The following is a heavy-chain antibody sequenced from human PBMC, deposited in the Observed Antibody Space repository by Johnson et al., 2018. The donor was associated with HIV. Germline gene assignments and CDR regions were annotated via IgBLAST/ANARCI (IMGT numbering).Heavy chain of an antibody. CDR2: IRSKANNYAT. V-gene: IGHV3-73*02. Sequence: VQLVESGGGLVQPGGSLKLSCAASGFFFSGSAMHWVRQASGKGLEWVGRIRSKANNYATTYAASLKGRFTISRDDSKNTAYLQMNSLKTEDTPVYYCSYAFDIWGQGTMVTVSS. CDR1: GFFFSGSA. J-gene: IGHJ3*02. CDR3: SYAFDI.